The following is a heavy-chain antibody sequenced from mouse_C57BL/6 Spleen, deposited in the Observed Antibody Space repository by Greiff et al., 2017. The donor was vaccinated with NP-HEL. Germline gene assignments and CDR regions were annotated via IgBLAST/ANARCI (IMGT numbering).Heavy chain of an antibody. V-gene: IGHV1-82*01. Sequence: VKLQESGPELVKPGASVKISCKASGYAFSSSWMNWVKQRPGKGLEWIGRIYPGDGDTNYNGKFKGKATLTADKSSSTAYMQLSSLTSEDSAVYLCASPRYYGSSIYAMDYWGQGTSVTVSS. CDR2: IYPGDGDT. D-gene: IGHD1-1*01. J-gene: IGHJ4*01. CDR1: GYAFSSSW. CDR3: ASPRYYGSSIYAMDY.